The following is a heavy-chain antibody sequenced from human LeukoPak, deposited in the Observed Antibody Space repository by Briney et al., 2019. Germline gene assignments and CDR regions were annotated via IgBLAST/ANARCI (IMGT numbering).Heavy chain of an antibody. CDR2: ISGSGGST. CDR1: GFTFSNYN. D-gene: IGHD3-10*01. J-gene: IGHJ4*02. Sequence: GGSLRLSCAASGFTFSNYNMNWVRQAPGKGLEWVSSISGSGGSTYYADSVKGRFTISRDNSKNTLYLQMNSLRAEDTAVYYCAKDWDYYGSGSYSDYWGQGTLVTVSS. CDR3: AKDWDYYGSGSYSDY. V-gene: IGHV3-23*01.